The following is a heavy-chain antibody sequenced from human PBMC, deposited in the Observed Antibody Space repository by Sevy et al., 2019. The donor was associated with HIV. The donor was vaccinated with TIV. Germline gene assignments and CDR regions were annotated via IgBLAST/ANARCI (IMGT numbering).Heavy chain of an antibody. V-gene: IGHV3-74*01. J-gene: IGHJ4*02. D-gene: IGHD6-13*01. CDR1: GFTFRSYW. CDR3: GRVPVAAAGTGIDY. CDR2: IYVDGRTA. Sequence: GGSLRLSCAASGFTFRSYWMHWVRQAPGKGLVWLSRIYVDGRTASYADSVKGRFAISRDNAKNTLYLQMNSLRDEDTAVYYCGRVPVAAAGTGIDYWGQGTLVTVSS.